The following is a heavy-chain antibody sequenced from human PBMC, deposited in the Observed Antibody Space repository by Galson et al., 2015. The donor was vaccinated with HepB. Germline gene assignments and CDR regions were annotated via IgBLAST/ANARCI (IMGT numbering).Heavy chain of an antibody. CDR3: ARESMPGPWGDY. D-gene: IGHD7-27*01. CDR1: GYTFSTYG. CDR2: ISAKNGNT. V-gene: IGHV1-18*01. Sequence: QSGAEVKKPGASVKVSCKASGYTFSTYGISWVRQAPGQGLEWMGWISAKNGNTKYAQKLQDRVTMTTDTSTSTAYMELRSLRSDDTAVYYCARESMPGPWGDYWGQGTLVTVSS. J-gene: IGHJ4*02.